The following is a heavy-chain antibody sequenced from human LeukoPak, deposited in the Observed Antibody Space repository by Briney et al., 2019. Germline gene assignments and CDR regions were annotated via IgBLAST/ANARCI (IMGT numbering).Heavy chain of an antibody. Sequence: SETLSLTCGVYGGSFSGYYWSWIRQPPGKGLEWIGQIHHSVGISYNPSLRSRVTISVDTSKNQFSLKLSSVTAADTAVYYCAREILGYCSSTSCYPFDPWGQGTLVTVSS. D-gene: IGHD2-2*01. CDR3: AREILGYCSSTSCYPFDP. V-gene: IGHV4-34*01. CDR2: IHHSVGI. CDR1: GGSFSGYY. J-gene: IGHJ5*02.